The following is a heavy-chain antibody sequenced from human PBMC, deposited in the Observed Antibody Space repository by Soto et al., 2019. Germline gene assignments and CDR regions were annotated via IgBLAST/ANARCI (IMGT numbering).Heavy chain of an antibody. CDR3: ARGGYCSSTSCHYYYYYGMDV. Sequence: GAALKISCEGSGYSFTSYWIGWVRQMPGKGLEWMGIIYPGDSDTRYSPSFQGQVTISADKSISTAYLQWSSLKASDTAMYYCARGGYCSSTSCHYYYYYGMDVWGQGTTVTVSS. J-gene: IGHJ6*02. CDR1: GYSFTSYW. D-gene: IGHD2-2*01. V-gene: IGHV5-51*01. CDR2: IYPGDSDT.